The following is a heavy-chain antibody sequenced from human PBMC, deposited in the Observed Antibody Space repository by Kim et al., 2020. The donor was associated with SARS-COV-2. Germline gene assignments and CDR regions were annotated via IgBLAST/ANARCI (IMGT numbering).Heavy chain of an antibody. CDR1: GFSSSNYY. CDR2: ISNDGGVT. D-gene: IGHD2-15*01. CDR3: ARGIFRDGFDV. J-gene: IGHJ6*02. V-gene: IGHV3-74*01. Sequence: GGSLRLSCAASGFSSSNYYVNWVRQPPGKGLEWVSRISNDGGVTHHADSVRGRFTMSRDSAENTVYLQMNSLSAEDTAVYFCARGIFRDGFDVWGRGTTVTVS.